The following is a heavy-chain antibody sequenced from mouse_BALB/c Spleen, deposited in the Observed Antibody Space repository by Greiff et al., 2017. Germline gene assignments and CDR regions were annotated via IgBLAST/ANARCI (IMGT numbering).Heavy chain of an antibody. Sequence: VQLQQSGAELVRPGASVKLSCKASGYTFTSYWINWVKQRPGQGLEWIGNIYPSDSYTNYNQKFKDKATLTVDKSSSTAYMQLSSPTSEDSAVYYCTRGGVYAMDYWGQGTSVTVSS. V-gene: IGHV1-69*02. CDR3: TRGGVYAMDY. CDR1: GYTFTSYW. J-gene: IGHJ4*01. CDR2: IYPSDSYT.